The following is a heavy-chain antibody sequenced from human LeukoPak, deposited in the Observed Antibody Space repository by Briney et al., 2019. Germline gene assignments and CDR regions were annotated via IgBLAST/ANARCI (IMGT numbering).Heavy chain of an antibody. V-gene: IGHV1-69*04. CDR2: IIPILGIA. D-gene: IGHD5-12*01. CDR3: ATDVDLNIVATSSAFDI. Sequence: SVKVSCKASGGTFSSYAISWVRQAPGQGLEWMGRIIPILGIANYAQKFQGRVTITADKSTSTAYMELSSLRSEDTAVHYCATDVDLNIVATSSAFDIWGQGTMVTVSS. CDR1: GGTFSSYA. J-gene: IGHJ3*02.